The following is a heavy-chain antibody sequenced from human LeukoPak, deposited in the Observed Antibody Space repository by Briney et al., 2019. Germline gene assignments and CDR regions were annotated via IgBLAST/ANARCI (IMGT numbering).Heavy chain of an antibody. CDR2: ISDAGGIT. CDR1: GFIFRSYA. CDR3: AKDVGYYAAGSYLDD. D-gene: IGHD3-10*01. Sequence: PGGSLRLSCAASGFIFRSYAMSWVRQGPGKGLEWVSGISDAGGITHYSDSVKGRFTITRDNSRNTLYLQMNSLRAEDTAVYYCAKDVGYYAAGSYLDDWGQGTLVTVSS. J-gene: IGHJ4*02. V-gene: IGHV3-23*01.